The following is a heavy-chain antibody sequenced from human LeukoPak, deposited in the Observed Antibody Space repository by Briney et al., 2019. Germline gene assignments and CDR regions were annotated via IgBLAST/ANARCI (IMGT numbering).Heavy chain of an antibody. CDR3: ARIQTGYSSGWSAY. CDR1: GFTFSSYE. V-gene: IGHV3-48*03. Sequence: GGSLRLSCAASGFTFSSYEMNWVRQAPGKGLEWVSYISSSGSTIYYADSVKGRFTISRDNAKNSLYLQMNSLRAEDTALYYCARIQTGYSSGWSAYWGQGTLVTVSS. J-gene: IGHJ4*02. D-gene: IGHD6-19*01. CDR2: ISSSGSTI.